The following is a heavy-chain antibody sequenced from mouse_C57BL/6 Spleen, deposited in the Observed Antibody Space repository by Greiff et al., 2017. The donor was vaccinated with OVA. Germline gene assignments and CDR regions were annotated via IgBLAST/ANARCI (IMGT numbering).Heavy chain of an antibody. V-gene: IGHV14-2*01. CDR3: ASLNWDWFAY. J-gene: IGHJ3*01. Sequence: EVQLQQSGAELVKPGASVKLSCTASGFNIKDYYMHWVKQRTEQGLEWIGRIDPEDGETKYASKFPGKATITADTSSNTAYLQLSSLTSEDTAVYYCASLNWDWFAYWGQGTLVTVSA. D-gene: IGHD4-1*02. CDR1: GFNIKDYY. CDR2: IDPEDGET.